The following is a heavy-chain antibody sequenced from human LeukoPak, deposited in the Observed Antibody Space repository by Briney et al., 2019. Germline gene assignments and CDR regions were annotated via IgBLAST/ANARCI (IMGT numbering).Heavy chain of an antibody. CDR1: AYTFTSYG. CDR3: ARELYDFWSGYCFDY. V-gene: IGHV1-18*01. Sequence: ASVKVSCKASAYTFTSYGISWVRQAPGQGLEWMGWISAYNGNTNYAQKLQGRVTMTTDTSTSTAYMELRSLRSDDTAVYYCARELYDFWSGYCFDYWGQGTLVTVSS. J-gene: IGHJ4*02. CDR2: ISAYNGNT. D-gene: IGHD3-3*01.